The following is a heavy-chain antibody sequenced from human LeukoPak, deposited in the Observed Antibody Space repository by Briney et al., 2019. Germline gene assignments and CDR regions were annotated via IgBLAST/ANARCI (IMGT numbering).Heavy chain of an antibody. Sequence: PGGSLRPSFAAPGFKFDTYWMSWVRQAPGKGLEWVANIKVDGSDKNYVDSVKGRFTISRDNGKNSLFLQMSGLRADDTAVYYCVRGGGTFDYWGQGTLVTVSS. CDR1: GFKFDTYW. J-gene: IGHJ4*02. D-gene: IGHD3-16*01. V-gene: IGHV3-7*01. CDR3: VRGGGTFDY. CDR2: IKVDGSDK.